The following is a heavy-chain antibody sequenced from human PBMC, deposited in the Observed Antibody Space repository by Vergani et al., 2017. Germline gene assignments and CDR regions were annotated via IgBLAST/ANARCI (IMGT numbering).Heavy chain of an antibody. CDR2: IYHSGST. V-gene: IGHV4-4*03. D-gene: IGHD2-2*01. J-gene: IGHJ3*02. Sequence: QVQLQESGPGLVKPPGTLSLTCAVSGGSISGTNWWSWVRQSPGKGLEWIGEIYHSGSTNYNPSLKSRVTISVDKSKNQFSLKLSSVTAADTAVYYCARDSRVVGAFDIWGQGTMVTVSS. CDR1: GGSISGTNW. CDR3: ARDSRVVGAFDI.